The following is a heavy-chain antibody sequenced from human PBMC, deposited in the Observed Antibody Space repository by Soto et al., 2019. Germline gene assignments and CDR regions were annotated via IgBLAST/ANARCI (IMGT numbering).Heavy chain of an antibody. CDR1: GVYITGGNYS. CDR2: VFYSGTT. Sequence: SETLSLTCTVSGVYITGGNYSWSWIRQPPGKGLEWIGYVFYSGTTFYNPSLKSRVTMSMDTSKKQFSLEVTSVTAADTAIYYCASARYSATSYVDYWGQGILVTVSS. D-gene: IGHD5-12*01. CDR3: ASARYSATSYVDY. J-gene: IGHJ4*02. V-gene: IGHV4-61*01.